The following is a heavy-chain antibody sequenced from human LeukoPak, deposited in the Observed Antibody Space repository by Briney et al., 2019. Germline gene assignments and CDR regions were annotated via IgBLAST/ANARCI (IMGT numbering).Heavy chain of an antibody. Sequence: GASVKVSCKASGYTFTGYYMHWVRQAPGQGLEWMGWINPNSGGTNYAQKFQGRVTMTRDTSISTAYMELSRLRSDDTAVYYCATSTSMVRGVSFDYWGQGTLVTVSS. CDR1: GYTFTGYY. D-gene: IGHD3-10*01. CDR2: INPNSGGT. CDR3: ATSTSMVRGVSFDY. J-gene: IGHJ4*02. V-gene: IGHV1-2*02.